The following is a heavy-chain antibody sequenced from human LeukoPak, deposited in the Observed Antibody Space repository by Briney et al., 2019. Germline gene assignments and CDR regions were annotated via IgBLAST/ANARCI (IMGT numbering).Heavy chain of an antibody. CDR3: ARHSSGYYHYDY. D-gene: IGHD3-22*01. CDR1: GFTFSSYW. J-gene: IGHJ4*02. CDR2: INSDGRST. Sequence: GGSLRLSCAASGFTFSSYWMHWVRQAPGKGLVWVSRINSDGRSTSYADSVKGRFTISRDNSKNTLHLEMNSLRAEDTAVYYCARHSSGYYHYDYWGPGTPVTVAS. V-gene: IGHV3-74*01.